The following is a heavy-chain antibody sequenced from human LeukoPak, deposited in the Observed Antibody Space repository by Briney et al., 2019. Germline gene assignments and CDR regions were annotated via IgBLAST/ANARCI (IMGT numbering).Heavy chain of an antibody. Sequence: SVTVSCKPSGGTFSTYAISWVRQAPGQGLEWMGVIIPILGTAKYAKKFQGRVTITADEFTSTAHMELSSLRSEDTAVYYCASNTNYYEGSGHYVFDYWGQGTLVTISS. D-gene: IGHD3-22*01. J-gene: IGHJ4*02. CDR3: ASNTNYYEGSGHYVFDY. CDR1: GGTFSTYA. V-gene: IGHV1-69*13. CDR2: IIPILGTA.